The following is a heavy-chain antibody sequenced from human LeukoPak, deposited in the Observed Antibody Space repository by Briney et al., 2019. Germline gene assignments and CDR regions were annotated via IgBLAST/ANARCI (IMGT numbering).Heavy chain of an antibody. CDR1: GFTFSSYA. Sequence: GGSLRLSCAASGFTFSSYAMHWVRQAPGKGLEWVAVISYDGSNKYYADSVKGRFTISRDNSKNTLYLQMNSLRAEDTAVYYCAKDRFRGIAAAYDYWGQGTLVTVSS. CDR2: ISYDGSNK. CDR3: AKDRFRGIAAAYDY. J-gene: IGHJ4*02. V-gene: IGHV3-30*04. D-gene: IGHD6-13*01.